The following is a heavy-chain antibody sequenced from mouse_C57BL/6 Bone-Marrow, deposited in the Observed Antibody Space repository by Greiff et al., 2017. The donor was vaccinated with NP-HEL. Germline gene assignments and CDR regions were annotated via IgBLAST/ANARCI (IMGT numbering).Heavy chain of an antibody. CDR2: INPGSGGT. Sequence: QVQLKESGAELVRPGTSVKVSCKASGYAFTNYLIEWVKQRPGQGLEWIGVINPGSGGTNYNEKFKGKATLTADKSSSTAYMQLSSLTSEDSAVYFCARARYYYGSSFDYWGQGTTLTVSS. CDR3: ARARYYYGSSFDY. J-gene: IGHJ2*01. D-gene: IGHD1-1*01. CDR1: GYAFTNYL. V-gene: IGHV1-54*01.